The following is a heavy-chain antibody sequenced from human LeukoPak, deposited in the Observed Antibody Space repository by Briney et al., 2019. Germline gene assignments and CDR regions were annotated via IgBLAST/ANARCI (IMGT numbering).Heavy chain of an antibody. CDR1: GGSISSYY. Sequence: SETLSLTCTVSGGSISSYYWSWIRQPPGKGLEWIGYIYHTGSTSYSPSLKSRVTISADTSQNQFSLKLSSVTAADTAVYYCARGDTVTTFSGRFYYYYYMDVWGKGPRSPSP. D-gene: IGHD4-17*01. V-gene: IGHV4-59*01. CDR2: IYHTGST. CDR3: ARGDTVTTFSGRFYYYYYMDV. J-gene: IGHJ6*03.